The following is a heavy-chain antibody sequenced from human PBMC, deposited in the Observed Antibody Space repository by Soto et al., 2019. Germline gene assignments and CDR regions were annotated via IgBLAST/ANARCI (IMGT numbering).Heavy chain of an antibody. V-gene: IGHV4-31*03. CDR3: ARVISDSSGYYYAFDI. CDR2: IYYSGST. D-gene: IGHD3-22*01. CDR1: GGSISSGGYY. Sequence: QVQLQESGPGLVKPSQTLSLTCTVSGGSISSGGYYWSWIRQHPGKGLEWIGYIYYSGSTYYNPYLKSRVTISVDTSKNQFSLKLSSVTAADTAVYYCARVISDSSGYYYAFDIWGQGTMVTVSS. J-gene: IGHJ3*02.